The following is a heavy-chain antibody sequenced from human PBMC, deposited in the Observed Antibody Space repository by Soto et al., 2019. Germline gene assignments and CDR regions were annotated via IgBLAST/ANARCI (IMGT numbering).Heavy chain of an antibody. CDR3: ARDEYGLELRGYGMDV. CDR1: GDSVSSNSAA. D-gene: IGHD1-7*01. V-gene: IGHV6-1*01. CDR2: TYYRSKWYN. J-gene: IGHJ6*02. Sequence: PSQTLSLTCAISGDSVSSNSAAWNWVRQSPSRGLEWLGRTYYRSKWYNDYAVSVKSRITINPDTSKNQFSLQLNSVTPEDTAVYYCARDEYGLELRGYGMDVWGQGTTVTVSS.